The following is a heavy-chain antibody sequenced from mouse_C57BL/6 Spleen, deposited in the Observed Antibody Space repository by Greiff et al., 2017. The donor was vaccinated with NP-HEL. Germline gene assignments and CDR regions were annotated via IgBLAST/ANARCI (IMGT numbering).Heavy chain of an antibody. V-gene: IGHV1-5*01. CDR1: GYTFTSYW. D-gene: IGHD1-1*01. CDR2: IYPGNSDT. J-gene: IGHJ1*03. Sequence: VQLQQSGTVLARPGASVKMSCKTSGYTFTSYWMHWVKQRPGQGLEWIGAIYPGNSDTSYNQKFKGKAKLTAVTSASTAYMELSSLTNADSAVYYRTRSGDYYGSGPYWYLDVWGTGTTVTVSS. CDR3: TRSGDYYGSGPYWYLDV.